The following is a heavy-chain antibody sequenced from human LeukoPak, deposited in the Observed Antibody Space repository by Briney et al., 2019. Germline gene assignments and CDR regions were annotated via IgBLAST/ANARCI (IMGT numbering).Heavy chain of an antibody. J-gene: IGHJ4*02. CDR3: AKGGSPSCYSSSGY. D-gene: IGHD2-2*01. V-gene: IGHV3-23*01. CDR2: ICGSDGSR. Sequence: GGSLRLSCTPSGFTFSTYAMSWVRQAPGKGLEWVSAICGSDGSRYYADSVKGRFTISRDNSKNTLYLQMNSLRGEDKAVYYCAKGGSPSCYSSSGYWGQGTLVTVSS. CDR1: GFTFSTYA.